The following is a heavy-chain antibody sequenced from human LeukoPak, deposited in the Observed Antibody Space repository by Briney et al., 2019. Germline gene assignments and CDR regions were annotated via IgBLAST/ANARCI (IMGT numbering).Heavy chain of an antibody. J-gene: IGHJ3*02. D-gene: IGHD3-22*01. CDR3: AREAPSDTSSGCDAFDI. V-gene: IGHV1-18*01. CDR1: GYTFTSYG. CDR2: ISAYNGNT. Sequence: ASVKVSCKASGYTFTSYGISWVRQAPGQGLEWMGWISAYNGNTNYAQKLQGRVTMTTDTSTSTDYMELRSLRSDDTAVYYCAREAPSDTSSGCDAFDIWGQGTMVTVSS.